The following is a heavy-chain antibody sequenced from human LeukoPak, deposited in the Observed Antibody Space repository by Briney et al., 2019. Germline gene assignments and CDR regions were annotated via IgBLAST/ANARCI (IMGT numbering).Heavy chain of an antibody. CDR2: IYYSGST. V-gene: IGHV4-59*01. CDR3: ARETRGVTNNWFDP. D-gene: IGHD3-10*01. Sequence: SETLSHTCTDSGGSISSFYWTWIRQPPGRGLEWIGYIYYSGSTNYNPSLKSRVTISVDTSKNQFSLKLSSVTAADTAVYYCARETRGVTNNWFDPWGQGTLVTVS. J-gene: IGHJ5*02. CDR1: GGSISSFY.